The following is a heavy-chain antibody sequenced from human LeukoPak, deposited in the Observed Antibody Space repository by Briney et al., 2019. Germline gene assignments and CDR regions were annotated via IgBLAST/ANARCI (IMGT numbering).Heavy chain of an antibody. D-gene: IGHD4-17*01. CDR1: GGSISSSNW. Sequence: PSETLSLTCAVSGGSISSSNWWSWVRQPPGKGLEWIGEIYHSGSTNYNPSLKSRVTISVGKSKNQFSLKLSSVTAADTAVYYCARDSRLREGGMDVWGQGTTVTVSS. CDR2: IYHSGST. CDR3: ARDSRLREGGMDV. J-gene: IGHJ6*02. V-gene: IGHV4-4*02.